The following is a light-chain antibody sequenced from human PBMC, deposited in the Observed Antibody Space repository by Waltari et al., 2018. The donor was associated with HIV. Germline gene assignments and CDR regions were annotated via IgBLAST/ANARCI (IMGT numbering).Light chain of an antibody. CDR3: TLINWV. Sequence: QSVLTQPPSASGTPGRRVTISSSGGSSHIATNYVSWFHHLPDTAPKFFIYRNVSRPSGVPDRFSGSKSGTSPSLAISGFRSEDETNFYDTLINWVFGGRTKLTVL. CDR1: SSHIATNY. CDR2: RNV. V-gene: IGLV1-47*01. J-gene: IGLJ3*02.